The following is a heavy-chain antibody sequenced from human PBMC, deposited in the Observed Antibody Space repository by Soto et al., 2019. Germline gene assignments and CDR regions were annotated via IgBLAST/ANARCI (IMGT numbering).Heavy chain of an antibody. CDR1: GGSISSGDYY. CDR3: ARARGSRYFDY. Sequence: QVQLQESGPGLVKPSQTLSLTCTVSGGSISSGDYYWSWIRQPPGKGLEWIGYIYYSGSTYYNPSLKSLVTISVDTSKNQSSLKMSSVTAADTAVYYCARARGSRYFDYWGQGTLVTVSS. CDR2: IYYSGST. V-gene: IGHV4-30-4*01. D-gene: IGHD3-10*01. J-gene: IGHJ4*02.